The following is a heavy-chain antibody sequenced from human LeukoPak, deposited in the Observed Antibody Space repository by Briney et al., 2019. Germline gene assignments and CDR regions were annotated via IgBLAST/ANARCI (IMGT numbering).Heavy chain of an antibody. CDR3: VRQSFTRDYFGGYY. J-gene: IGHJ4*02. CDR1: AFSINSSDYY. V-gene: IGHV4-39*01. CDR2: ISYTGNT. D-gene: IGHD2/OR15-2a*01. Sequence: PSETLSLTCSVSAFSINSSDYYWGWIRQTPGKGLEWIASISYTGNTYHNPSLESRVLISVDTSKNQFSLRLTSVSAADTAVYYCVRQSFTRDYFGGYYWGRGTLVTVSS.